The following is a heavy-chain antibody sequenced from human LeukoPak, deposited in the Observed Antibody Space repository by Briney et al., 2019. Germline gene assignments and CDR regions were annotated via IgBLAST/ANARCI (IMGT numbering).Heavy chain of an antibody. J-gene: IGHJ4*02. CDR2: ISGSGGST. CDR1: GFTFSSYT. Sequence: GGSLRLSCAASGFTFSSYTMSWVRQAPGKGLEWVSAISGSGGSTYYADSVKGRSTISRDNAKNTLYLQMNSLRAEDTDISYCASATGEDNVWRSFRLGGFDYWGQGTLVTVSS. CDR3: ASATGEDNVWRSFRLGGFDY. D-gene: IGHD3-16*02. V-gene: IGHV3-23*01.